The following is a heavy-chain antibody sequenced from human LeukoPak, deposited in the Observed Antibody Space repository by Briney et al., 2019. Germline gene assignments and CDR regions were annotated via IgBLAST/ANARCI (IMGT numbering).Heavy chain of an antibody. CDR1: GGSINTYY. D-gene: IGHD3-9*01. CDR2: IYYSGST. J-gene: IGHJ3*02. CDR3: ARAPTYYDILTGYSPDAFDI. V-gene: IGHV4-59*08. Sequence: PSETLSLTCTVSGGSINTYYWSWIRQPPGKGLEWIGYIYYSGSTNYNPSLKSRVTISVDTSKNQFSLKLSSVTAADTAVYYCARAPTYYDILTGYSPDAFDIWGQGTMATVSS.